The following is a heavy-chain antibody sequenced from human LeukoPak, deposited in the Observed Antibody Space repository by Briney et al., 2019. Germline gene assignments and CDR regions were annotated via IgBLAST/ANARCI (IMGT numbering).Heavy chain of an antibody. Sequence: ASVKVSSKAAVYTFTSYVINWVGQSSGQGREEMGWMNPNSGNTGYAQKFQGRVTMTWKTSLTTAYMYLSSLISEYRAVNYFARAMFDSSGTDNMDIWGKGTPVTISS. J-gene: IGHJ6*03. V-gene: IGHV1-8*01. CDR1: VYTFTSYV. D-gene: IGHD3-22*01. CDR3: ARAMFDSSGTDNMDI. CDR2: MNPNSGNT.